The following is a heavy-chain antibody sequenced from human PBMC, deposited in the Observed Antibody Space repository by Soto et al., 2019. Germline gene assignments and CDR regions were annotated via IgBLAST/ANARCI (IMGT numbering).Heavy chain of an antibody. CDR1: GFTFSSYS. D-gene: IGHD3-22*01. J-gene: IGHJ5*02. CDR2: ISSSSSTI. CDR3: ARGLKSSGRLYNWFDP. V-gene: IGHV3-48*01. Sequence: ESGGGLVQPGGSLRLSCAASGFTFSSYSMNWVRQAPGKGLEWVSYISSSSSTIYYADSVKGRFTISRDNAKNSLYLQMNSLRAEDTAVYYCARGLKSSGRLYNWFDPWGQGTLVTVSS.